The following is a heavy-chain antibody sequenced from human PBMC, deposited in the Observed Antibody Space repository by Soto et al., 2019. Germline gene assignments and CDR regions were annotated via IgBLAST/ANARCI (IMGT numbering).Heavy chain of an antibody. J-gene: IGHJ4*02. CDR3: AREMTTVNVFDY. CDR1: GFTFSSYG. D-gene: IGHD4-17*01. Sequence: PGGSLRLSCAASGFTFSSYGMHWVRQAPGKGLEWMAVIWYDGSNKYYADSVKGRFTISRDNSKNTLYLQMNSLRAEDTAVYYCAREMTTVNVFDYWGQGTLVTVSS. CDR2: IWYDGSNK. V-gene: IGHV3-33*01.